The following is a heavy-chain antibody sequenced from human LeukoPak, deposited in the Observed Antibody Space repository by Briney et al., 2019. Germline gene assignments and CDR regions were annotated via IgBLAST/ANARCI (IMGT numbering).Heavy chain of an antibody. J-gene: IGHJ4*02. Sequence: GGSLRLSCAASVFTFSSYCMHWVRQAPCKGLEWVAVILYDGTNKYCAGSVKGRFTISRDNSMNTLYLQMSGLRAEDTAVYYCAKMGSWGDFDYWGQGTLVTVSS. CDR3: AKMGSWGDFDY. CDR1: VFTFSSYC. V-gene: IGHV3-30*18. D-gene: IGHD6-13*01. CDR2: ILYDGTNK.